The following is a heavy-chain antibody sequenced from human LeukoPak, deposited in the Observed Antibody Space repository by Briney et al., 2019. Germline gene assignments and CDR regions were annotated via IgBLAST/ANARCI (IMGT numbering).Heavy chain of an antibody. J-gene: IGHJ4*02. CDR1: GFTFSNAW. D-gene: IGHD5-12*01. CDR3: TTDIVATRQTIRDY. CDR2: IKSKTDGGTT. V-gene: IGHV3-15*01. Sequence: PGGSLRLSCAASGFTFSNAWMSWVRQAPGKGLEWVGRIKSKTDGGTTDYAAPVKGRFTISRDDSKNTLYLQMNSLKTEDTAVYYCTTDIVATRQTIRDYWGQGTLVTVSS.